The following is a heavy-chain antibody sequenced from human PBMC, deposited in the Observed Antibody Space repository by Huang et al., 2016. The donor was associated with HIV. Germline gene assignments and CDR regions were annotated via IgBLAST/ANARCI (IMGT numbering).Heavy chain of an antibody. J-gene: IGHJ4*02. CDR3: ARLTSGWYQDY. CDR2: INPDSAKT. V-gene: IGHV1-8*01. D-gene: IGHD6-19*01. Sequence: QVQLVQSGAEVKKPGASVKVSCTASGYSFTNYDINWVRQAAGKGLEWMGWINPDSAKTSYAQKFQGRVTMTRNTRTGTAYMELRSLRSDDTAVYDCARLTSGWYQDYWGQGTLVTVSS. CDR1: GYSFTNYD.